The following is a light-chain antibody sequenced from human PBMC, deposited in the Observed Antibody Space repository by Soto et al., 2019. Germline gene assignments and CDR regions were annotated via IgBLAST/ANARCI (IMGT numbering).Light chain of an antibody. V-gene: IGKV3D-20*02. CDR2: GAS. CDR1: QRVSSGY. CDR3: QQRNNGNPIK. Sequence: EIGLSHDPGTLYASAFDLATLSFRASQRVSSGYLAWYQQKPGQAPRLLIYGASNRATDIPDRFSGRGSGTDFTLTISRLEPEDFALYYCQQRNNGNPIKFGQGTRLEIK. J-gene: IGKJ5*01.